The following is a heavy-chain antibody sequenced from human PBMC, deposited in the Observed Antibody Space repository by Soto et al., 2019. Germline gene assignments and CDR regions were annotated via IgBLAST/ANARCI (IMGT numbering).Heavy chain of an antibody. CDR3: AKGWELFILSRYYYYGMDV. CDR2: ISYDGSNK. D-gene: IGHD3-10*01. V-gene: IGHV3-30*18. J-gene: IGHJ6*02. CDR1: GFTFSSYG. Sequence: QVQLVESGGGVVQPGRSLRLSCAASGFTFSSYGMHWVRQAPGKGLEWVAVISYDGSNKYYADSVKGRFTISRDNSKNTLYLQMNSLRAEDTAVYYCAKGWELFILSRYYYYGMDVWGQGTTVTVSS.